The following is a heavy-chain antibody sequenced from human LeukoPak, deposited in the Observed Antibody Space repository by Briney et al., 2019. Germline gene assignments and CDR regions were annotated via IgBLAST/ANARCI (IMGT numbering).Heavy chain of an antibody. D-gene: IGHD1-1*01. V-gene: IGHV4-59*08. CDR3: ARRVVEARPSSERNWLDP. CDR1: GDSINGYS. CDR2: IYGSGST. J-gene: IGHJ5*02. Sequence: KPSQTLSLTCIVSGDSINGYSWNWIRQCPEKGLEGIGRIYGSGSTMYNPSLRSRVTLLVDTSNNQFSLKLSSVTAADTAIYYCARRVVEARPSSERNWLDPWGQGTLVTVS.